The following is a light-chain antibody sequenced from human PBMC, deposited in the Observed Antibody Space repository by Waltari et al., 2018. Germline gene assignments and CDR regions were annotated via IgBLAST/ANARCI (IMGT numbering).Light chain of an antibody. J-gene: IGKJ3*01. CDR3: QQYGSSPS. V-gene: IGKV3-20*01. CDR1: QSVTSSY. CDR2: GAS. Sequence: EIVFTQSPGTLSLSPGERATLPCRASQSVTSSYLAWYQQKPGQAPRLLIYGASSRAPGIPDRFSGSGSGTDFTLTISRLEPEDFAVYYCQQYGSSPSFGPGTKVDIK.